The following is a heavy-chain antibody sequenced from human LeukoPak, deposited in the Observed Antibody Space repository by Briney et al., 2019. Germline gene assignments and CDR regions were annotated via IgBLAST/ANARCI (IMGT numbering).Heavy chain of an antibody. CDR3: AKDYDFWSGYPYGMDV. CDR1: GFTFSTYA. CDR2: ISSGGGFT. J-gene: IGHJ6*02. Sequence: GGSLRLSCAASGFTFSTYAMSWVRQAPGKGLEWVSTISSGGGFTYYSDSVKGRFTISRDSSKNTLCLQMNSLRAEDTAVYYCAKDYDFWSGYPYGMDVWGQGTTVTVSS. D-gene: IGHD3-3*01. V-gene: IGHV3-23*01.